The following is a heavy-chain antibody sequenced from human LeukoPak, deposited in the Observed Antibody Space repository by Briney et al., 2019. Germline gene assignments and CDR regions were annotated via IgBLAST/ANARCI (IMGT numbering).Heavy chain of an antibody. V-gene: IGHV4-4*07. Sequence: PSETLSLTCTVSGGSMSSYYWSWIRQPAGKGLEWIGRVYTSGNTNYNPSLKSRATMSVDTSKNQFSLKLTSVTAADTAMYYCARRGDSYGRFDYWGQGILVTVSS. CDR3: ARRGDSYGRFDY. D-gene: IGHD5-18*01. CDR2: VYTSGNT. J-gene: IGHJ4*02. CDR1: GGSMSSYY.